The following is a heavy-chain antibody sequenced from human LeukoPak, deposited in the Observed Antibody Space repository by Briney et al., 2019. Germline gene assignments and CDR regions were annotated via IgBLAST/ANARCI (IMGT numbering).Heavy chain of an antibody. CDR1: GYSFTSYW. CDR2: IYPGDSDT. J-gene: IGHJ3*02. CDR3: ASSYYYDSSGYYPKAFDI. D-gene: IGHD3-22*01. Sequence: KNGESLKISCKGSGYSFTSYWIGWVRQMPGKGLEWMGIIYPGDSDTRYSPSFQGQVTISADKSISTAYLQWSSLKASDTAMYYCASSYYYDSSGYYPKAFDIWGQGTMVTVSS. V-gene: IGHV5-51*01.